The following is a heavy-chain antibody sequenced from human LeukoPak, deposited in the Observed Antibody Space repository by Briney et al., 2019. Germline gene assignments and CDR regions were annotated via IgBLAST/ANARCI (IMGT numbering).Heavy chain of an antibody. V-gene: IGHV4-59*12. CDR2: IYYSGIT. CDR3: ARDSGSYWEAFDI. D-gene: IGHD1-26*01. CDR1: GGSISIYY. Sequence: PSETLSLTCTTSGGSISIYYWSWIRQTPGRGLEWIGFIYYSGITNYNPSLKSRVTISVDTSKNHFSLKLSYVTAADTAVYYCARDSGSYWEAFDIWGQGTMVIVSS. J-gene: IGHJ3*02.